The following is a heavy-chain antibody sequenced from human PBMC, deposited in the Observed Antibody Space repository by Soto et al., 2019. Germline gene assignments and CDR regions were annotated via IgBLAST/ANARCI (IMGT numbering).Heavy chain of an antibody. CDR2: IIPILAIR. CDR1: GGTFSSYT. V-gene: IGHV1-69*02. D-gene: IGHD6-19*01. Sequence: QVQLVQSGAEVKKPGSSVRVSCKASGGTFSSYTISWVRQAPGQGLEWMGRIIPILAIRNDAQKFQGRVTITADKSTTTAYMELSSLRSEDTAVYYCAIAVAGLYGMDVWGQGTTVTVSS. CDR3: AIAVAGLYGMDV. J-gene: IGHJ6*02.